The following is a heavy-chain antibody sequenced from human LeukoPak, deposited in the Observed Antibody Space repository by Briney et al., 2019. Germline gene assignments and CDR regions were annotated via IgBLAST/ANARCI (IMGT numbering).Heavy chain of an antibody. J-gene: IGHJ4*02. CDR2: IIPIFGTA. CDR3: ATYSSSSYYFDY. V-gene: IGHV1-69*13. D-gene: IGHD6-6*01. Sequence: ASVKVSCKASGGTFSSYAISWVLQAPGQGLEWMGGIIPIFGTANYAQKFQGRVTITADESTSTAYMELSSPRSEDTAVYYCATYSSSSYYFDYWGQGTLVTVSS. CDR1: GGTFSSYA.